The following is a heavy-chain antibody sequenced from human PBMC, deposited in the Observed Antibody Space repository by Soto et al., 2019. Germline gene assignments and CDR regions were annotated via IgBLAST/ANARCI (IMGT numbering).Heavy chain of an antibody. Sequence: QVLLQESGPGLVKPSETLSLTCTVSGGSISGHYWSWIRQPPGKGLEWVGYISYTASTNYNPSLKSRATMSADTSKNPFSLSLSSVPAADTASYYFAREPDWKNKYYTDLWGKGTTVTVSS. J-gene: IGHJ6*03. CDR1: GGSISGHY. CDR3: AREPDWKNKYYTDL. D-gene: IGHD1-1*01. CDR2: ISYTAST. V-gene: IGHV4-59*11.